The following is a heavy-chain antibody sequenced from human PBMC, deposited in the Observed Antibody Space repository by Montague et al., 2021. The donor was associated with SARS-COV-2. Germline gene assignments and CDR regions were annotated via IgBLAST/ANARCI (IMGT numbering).Heavy chain of an antibody. J-gene: IGHJ4*02. V-gene: IGHV4-4*02. Sequence: SETLSLTCAVSGGSINTNNWWTWVRQPPGEGLEWSGQIFHSGITXYNPSIESRVTISVDKSKNQFSLRLSSVTTAYTAVYYCARGRLVGDSSSWYYFDYWGQGTLVAVSS. CDR2: IFHSGIT. CDR1: GGSINTNNW. D-gene: IGHD6-13*01. CDR3: ARGRLVGDSSSWYYFDY.